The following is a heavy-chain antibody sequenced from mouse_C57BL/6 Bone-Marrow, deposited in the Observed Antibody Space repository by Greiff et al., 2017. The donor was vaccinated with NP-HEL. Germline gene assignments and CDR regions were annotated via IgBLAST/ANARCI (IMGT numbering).Heavy chain of an antibody. CDR3: ASRVDYYGSSPYWYFDV. Sequence: EVKLVESGPELVKPGASVKIPCKASGYTFTDYNMDWVKQSHGKSLEWIGDINPNNGGTIYNQKFKGKATLTVDKSSSTAYMELRSLTSEDTAVYYCASRVDYYGSSPYWYFDVWGTGTTVTVSS. CDR2: INPNNGGT. D-gene: IGHD1-1*01. V-gene: IGHV1-18*01. J-gene: IGHJ1*03. CDR1: GYTFTDYN.